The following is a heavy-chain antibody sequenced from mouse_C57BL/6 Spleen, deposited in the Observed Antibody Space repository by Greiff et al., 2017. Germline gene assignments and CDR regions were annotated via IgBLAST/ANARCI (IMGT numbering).Heavy chain of an antibody. J-gene: IGHJ4*01. CDR1: GFSLTSYG. CDR3: AKKGFMDYYAMDY. CDR2: IWSGGST. Sequence: QVQLQQSGPGLVQPSQSLSITCTVSGFSLTSYGVHWVRQPPGKGLEWLGVIWSGGSTDYNAAFISRLSISKANSKSQVFFKMNSLQADDTAIYYCAKKGFMDYYAMDYWGQGTSVTVSS. V-gene: IGHV2-4*01. D-gene: IGHD1-2*01.